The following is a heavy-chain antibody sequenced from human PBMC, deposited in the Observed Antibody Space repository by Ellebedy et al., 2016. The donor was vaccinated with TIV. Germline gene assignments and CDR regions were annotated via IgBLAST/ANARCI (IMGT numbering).Heavy chain of an antibody. CDR2: IIPTFGTV. CDR1: GGTFSSYT. D-gene: IGHD3-22*01. CDR3: ARVLDYYDPTSGFDY. V-gene: IGHV1-69*13. Sequence: ASVKVSCKASGGTFSSYTISWVRQAPGQGLEWMGGIIPTFGTVDYAQKFQGRVTITADESTSTAHMQLSSLRSEDTAVYYCARVLDYYDPTSGFDYWGQGTLVTVSS. J-gene: IGHJ4*02.